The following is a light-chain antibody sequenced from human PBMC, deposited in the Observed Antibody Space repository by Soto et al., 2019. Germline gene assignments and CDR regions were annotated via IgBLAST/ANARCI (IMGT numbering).Light chain of an antibody. Sequence: IRMTQSPFTLSGTKTGRFTNTFRSSLSISSGLAWYQRKQGKAPKLLIYDASSLESGVPSRFSGSGSGTEFTLTISSLQPDDFATYYCQQYNSYSRTFGQRTKE. CDR3: QQYNSYSRT. CDR2: DAS. J-gene: IGKJ1*01. V-gene: IGKV1-5*01. CDR1: LSISSG.